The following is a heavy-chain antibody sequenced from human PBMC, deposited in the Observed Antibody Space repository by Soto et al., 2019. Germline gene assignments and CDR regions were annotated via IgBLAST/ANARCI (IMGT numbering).Heavy chain of an antibody. Sequence: ASVKVSCKASGYTFTGYYMHWVRQAPGQGLEWMGWINPNSGGTNYAQKFQGWVTMTRDTSISTAYMELSRLRSDDTAVYYCARGRGVVPGYYYYYGMDVWGQGTTVTVSS. D-gene: IGHD2-2*01. J-gene: IGHJ6*02. V-gene: IGHV1-2*04. CDR2: INPNSGGT. CDR1: GYTFTGYY. CDR3: ARGRGVVPGYYYYYGMDV.